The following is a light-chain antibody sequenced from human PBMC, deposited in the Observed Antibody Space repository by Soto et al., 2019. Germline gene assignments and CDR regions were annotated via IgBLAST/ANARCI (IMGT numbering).Light chain of an antibody. Sequence: EVAMTQSPATLSASPGERVTLSCRASQSIGSNLAWYQQNPGQPPRLLIHGASTSAPGVPARFSGSGSETDFTLTISSLQSADFAVYYCQQYHNWPPWTFGQGTKVEIK. J-gene: IGKJ1*01. CDR3: QQYHNWPPWT. CDR1: QSIGSN. V-gene: IGKV3-15*01. CDR2: GAS.